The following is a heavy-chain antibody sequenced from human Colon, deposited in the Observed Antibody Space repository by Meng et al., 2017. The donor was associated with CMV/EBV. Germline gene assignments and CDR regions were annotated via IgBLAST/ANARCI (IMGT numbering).Heavy chain of an antibody. D-gene: IGHD6-13*01. Sequence: SVKVSCKASGGTFSSYAISWVRQAPGQGLEWMGGIIPIFGTANYAQKFQGRVTITTDESTSTAYIELSSLRSEDTAVYYCARVNETSMGIAALGGMDVWGQGTTVTVSS. J-gene: IGHJ6*02. CDR1: GGTFSSYA. CDR2: IIPIFGTA. CDR3: ARVNETSMGIAALGGMDV. V-gene: IGHV1-69*05.